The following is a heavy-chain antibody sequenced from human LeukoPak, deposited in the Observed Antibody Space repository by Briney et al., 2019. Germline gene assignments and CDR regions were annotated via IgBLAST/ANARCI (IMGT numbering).Heavy chain of an antibody. J-gene: IGHJ3*02. CDR2: ISVSGGNT. V-gene: IGHV3-23*01. CDR1: GFTFSSYA. Sequence: PGGSLRLSCAASGFTFSSYAMSWVRQAPGKGLEWVSTISVSGGNTYYADSVKGRFTISRDNSKNTLFLQMNSLRVEDTAVYYCAKSTVYGGNSGGPFDIWGQGTMVSVSS. CDR3: AKSTVYGGNSGGPFDI. D-gene: IGHD4-23*01.